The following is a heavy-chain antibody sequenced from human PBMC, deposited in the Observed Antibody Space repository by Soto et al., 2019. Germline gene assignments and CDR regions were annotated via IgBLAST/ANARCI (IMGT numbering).Heavy chain of an antibody. Sequence: SETLSLTCAVSGGYIISGGYSWSWIRQPPGKGLEWIGYIYHSGSTYYNPSLKSRVTISVDRSKNQFSLKLSSVTAADTAVYYCARGAPVVNDYWGQGTLVTVSS. CDR1: GGYIISGGYS. J-gene: IGHJ4*02. D-gene: IGHD3-22*01. V-gene: IGHV4-30-2*01. CDR3: ARGAPVVNDY. CDR2: IYHSGST.